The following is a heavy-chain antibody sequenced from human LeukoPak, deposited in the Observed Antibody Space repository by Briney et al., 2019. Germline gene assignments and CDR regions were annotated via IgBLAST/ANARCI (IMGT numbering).Heavy chain of an antibody. Sequence: GGSLRLSCAASGFTFSSYAMSWVRQAPGKGLEWVSAISGSGGSTYYADSVKGRFTISRDNAKNSLYLQMNSLRAEDTAVYYCAREGGIVVVPAAIRAFDYGMDVWGQGTTVTVSS. CDR2: ISGSGGST. V-gene: IGHV3-23*01. CDR1: GFTFSSYA. D-gene: IGHD2-2*01. J-gene: IGHJ6*02. CDR3: AREGGIVVVPAAIRAFDYGMDV.